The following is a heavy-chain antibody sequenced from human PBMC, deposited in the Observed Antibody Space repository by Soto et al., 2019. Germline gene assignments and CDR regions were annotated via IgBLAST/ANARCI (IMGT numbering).Heavy chain of an antibody. D-gene: IGHD2-2*01. CDR3: AREFYRTSTEYCSSTSCYGALNWFDP. V-gene: IGHV1-18*01. J-gene: IGHJ5*02. CDR1: GYTFTSYG. CDR2: ISAYNGNT. Sequence: ASVKVSCKASGYTFTSYGISWVRQAPRQGLEWMGWISAYNGNTNYAQKLQGRVTMTTDTSTSTAYMELRSLRSDDTAVYYCAREFYRTSTEYCSSTSCYGALNWFDPWGQGTLVTVSS.